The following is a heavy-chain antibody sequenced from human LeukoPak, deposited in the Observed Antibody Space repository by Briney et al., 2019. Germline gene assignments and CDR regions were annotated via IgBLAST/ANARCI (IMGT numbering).Heavy chain of an antibody. D-gene: IGHD1-14*01. CDR3: ARGTYNTSPPDL. V-gene: IGHV4-39*07. CDR1: GGSIRSSYYY. CDR2: IYDSGST. Sequence: PSETLSLTCTVSGGSIRSSYYYWGWTRQPPGKGLEWIGSIYDSGSTNYNPSLKSRVTISIDTSKNQFSLKLTSVTSADTAVYYCARGTYNTSPPDLWGQGTMVTVSS. J-gene: IGHJ3*01.